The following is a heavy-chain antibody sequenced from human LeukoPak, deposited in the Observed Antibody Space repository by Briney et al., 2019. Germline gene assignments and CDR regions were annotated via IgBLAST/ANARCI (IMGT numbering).Heavy chain of an antibody. V-gene: IGHV3-33*01. CDR3: ARDQGTSVTAMVGGHFDY. Sequence: GGSLRLSCAASGFTFRGNGMHWVRHAPGKGLEWVAIIWYDGSNRYYADSVKGRFTISRDNSKNTLFLQMNSLTAEDTAVYYCARDQGTSVTAMVGGHFDYWGPGTLVTVSS. J-gene: IGHJ4*02. CDR2: IWYDGSNR. CDR1: GFTFRGNG. D-gene: IGHD4-17*01.